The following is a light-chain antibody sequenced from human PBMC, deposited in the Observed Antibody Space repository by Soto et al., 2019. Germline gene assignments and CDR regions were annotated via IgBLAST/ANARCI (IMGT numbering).Light chain of an antibody. Sequence: QSALTQPASVSGSPGQSITISCTGTSSDVGTYNLVSWYQQHPGKAPKLMIYEGTKRPSGVSNRFSGSKSGNTASLTISGLQPEDEADYYCCSYAGSTTFDWVFGGGTKLTVL. V-gene: IGLV2-23*03. J-gene: IGLJ3*02. CDR2: EGT. CDR1: SSDVGTYNL. CDR3: CSYAGSTTFDWV.